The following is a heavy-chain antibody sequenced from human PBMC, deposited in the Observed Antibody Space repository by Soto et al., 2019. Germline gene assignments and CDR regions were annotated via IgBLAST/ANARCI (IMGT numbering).Heavy chain of an antibody. CDR1: GDFLSSYY. CDR3: ARGGCSGGSCQALDY. Sequence: SETLSLTCTVSGDFLSSYYWSWIRQSPVKGLEWIGYIYYCGITNYNASLKSRVTMSIDTSKNQFSLKLNSVTAADTAVYFCARGGCSGGSCQALDYWGQGTLVT. J-gene: IGHJ4*02. V-gene: IGHV4-59*01. D-gene: IGHD2-15*01. CDR2: IYYCGIT.